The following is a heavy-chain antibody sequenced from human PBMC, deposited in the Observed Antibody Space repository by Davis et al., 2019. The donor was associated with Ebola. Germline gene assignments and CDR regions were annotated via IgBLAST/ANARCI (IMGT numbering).Heavy chain of an antibody. CDR1: GYSFTNYW. J-gene: IGHJ4*02. V-gene: IGHV5-51*01. CDR3: ARRVNSYGYLVDY. D-gene: IGHD5-18*01. CDR2: IYLGDSDT. Sequence: GESLKISCKGSGYSFTNYWIGWVRQMPGKGLEWMGIIYLGDSDTRYSPSFQGQVTISADKSINTAYLQWSSLKASDTAMYYCARRVNSYGYLVDYWGQGTLVTVSS.